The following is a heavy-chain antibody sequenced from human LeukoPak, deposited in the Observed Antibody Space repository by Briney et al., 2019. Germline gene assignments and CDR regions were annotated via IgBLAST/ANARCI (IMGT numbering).Heavy chain of an antibody. CDR2: IYYSGST. Sequence: KSSGTLSLTCTVSGGSISNYYWSWVRQPPGKGLEWIGYIYYSGSTTYNPSLKNRVTISVDTSKNQFSLKLSSVTAADTAVYYCARPTYFDLWGRGTLVTVFS. V-gene: IGHV4-59*08. CDR3: ARPTYFDL. CDR1: GGSISNYY. J-gene: IGHJ2*01.